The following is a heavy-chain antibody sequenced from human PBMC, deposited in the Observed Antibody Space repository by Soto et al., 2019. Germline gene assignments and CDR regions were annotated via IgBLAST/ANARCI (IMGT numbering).Heavy chain of an antibody. CDR2: IHSDGGTT. CDR3: ARTYGSNSHFDY. V-gene: IGHV3-74*01. J-gene: IGHJ4*02. D-gene: IGHD4-17*01. CDR1: GFTFSSYW. Sequence: EVELVESGGGLVQPGGSLRLSCAASGFTFSSYWMHWVRQAPGKGLVWVSRIHSDGGTTTYADSVKGRFTMYRDNAKNTLYLQMNRLRAEDTAVYYCARTYGSNSHFDYWGQGTLVTVSS.